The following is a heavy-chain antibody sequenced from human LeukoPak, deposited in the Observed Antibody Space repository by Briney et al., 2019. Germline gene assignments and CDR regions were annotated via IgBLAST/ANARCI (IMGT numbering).Heavy chain of an antibody. V-gene: IGHV3-30*02. Sequence: GGSLRLSCAASGFTFGSYAMHWVRQAPGKGLEWVAFIRYDGSNKYHADSVKGRFTISRDNSKNTLYLQMNSLRAEDTAVYYCARDQRAFKLRFFDYWGQGTLVTVSS. J-gene: IGHJ4*02. CDR2: IRYDGSNK. D-gene: IGHD3-3*02. CDR1: GFTFGSYA. CDR3: ARDQRAFKLRFFDY.